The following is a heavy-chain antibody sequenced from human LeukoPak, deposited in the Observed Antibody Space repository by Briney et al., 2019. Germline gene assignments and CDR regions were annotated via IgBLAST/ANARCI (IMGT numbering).Heavy chain of an antibody. Sequence: GGSLRLSCAASGFTFSNSWMTWVRQAPGKGLEWVANISQDGSGKFYVEFVKGRFTSSRDNAKKSLFLQMNSLRVEDTALYYCAKDSGTFWGQGSLVSVCS. J-gene: IGHJ4*02. V-gene: IGHV3-7*04. CDR1: GFTFSNSW. CDR2: ISQDGSGK. CDR3: AKDSGTF. D-gene: IGHD1-26*01.